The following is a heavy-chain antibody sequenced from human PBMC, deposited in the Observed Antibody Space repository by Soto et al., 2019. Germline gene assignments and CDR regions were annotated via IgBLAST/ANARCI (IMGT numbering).Heavy chain of an antibody. J-gene: IGHJ6*02. D-gene: IGHD6-13*01. V-gene: IGHV3-21*01. CDR1: GFTFSSYS. Sequence: GSLRLSCAASGFTFSSYSMNWVRQAPGKGLEWVSSISSSSSYIYYADSVKGRFTISRDNAKNSLYLQMNSLRAEDTAVYYCARRRAAAGTRRYYGMDVWGQGTTVTVSS. CDR2: ISSSSSYI. CDR3: ARRRAAAGTRRYYGMDV.